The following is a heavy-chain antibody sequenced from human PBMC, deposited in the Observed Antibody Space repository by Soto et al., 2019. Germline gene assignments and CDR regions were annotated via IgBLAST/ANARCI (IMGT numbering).Heavy chain of an antibody. CDR1: GGSISSGGYY. CDR2: IYYSGST. Sequence: SETLSLTCTVSGGSISSGGYYWSWIRQHPGKGLEWIGYIYYSGSTYYNPSLKSRVTISVDTSKNQFSLKLSSVTAADTAVYYCARPGCSGGSCYVRYWGQGTLVTVSS. J-gene: IGHJ4*02. CDR3: ARPGCSGGSCYVRY. V-gene: IGHV4-31*03. D-gene: IGHD2-15*01.